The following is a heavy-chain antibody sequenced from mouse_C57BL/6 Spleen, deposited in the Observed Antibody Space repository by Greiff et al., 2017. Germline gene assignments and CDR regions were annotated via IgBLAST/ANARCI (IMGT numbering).Heavy chain of an antibody. V-gene: IGHV2-6-1*01. CDR1: GFSFTSYG. J-gene: IGHJ3*01. Sequence: VQRVESGPGLVAPSQSLSITCTVSGFSFTSYGVHWVRQPPGKGLEWLVVIWSDGSTTYNSALKSRLSISKDNSKSQVFLKMNSLQTDDTAMYYCARQGGGDGYYSWFAYWGQGTLVTVSA. D-gene: IGHD2-3*01. CDR3: ARQGGGDGYYSWFAY. CDR2: IWSDGST.